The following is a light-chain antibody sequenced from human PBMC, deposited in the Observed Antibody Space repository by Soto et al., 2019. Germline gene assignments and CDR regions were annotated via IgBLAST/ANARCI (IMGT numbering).Light chain of an antibody. V-gene: IGKV3-11*01. CDR1: QSVSSY. CDR2: DAS. J-gene: IGKJ1*01. Sequence: EIVLTQSPATLSLSPGERATLSCRASQSVSSYLAWYQQKPGQAPRLLIYDASNRATGIPARFSGSGSGTDFTLTISILEPGDFAVYYCQQRSNWPWTFGQGTKVEIK. CDR3: QQRSNWPWT.